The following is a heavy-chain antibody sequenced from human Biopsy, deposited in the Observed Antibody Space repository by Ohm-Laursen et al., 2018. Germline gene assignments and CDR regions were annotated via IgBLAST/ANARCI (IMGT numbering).Heavy chain of an antibody. D-gene: IGHD2/OR15-2a*01. CDR3: ARGMRTTGWPYFDY. J-gene: IGHJ4*02. Sequence: SETLSLTCTVSGDSIRNYYWSWIRQPPGQGLQYIGFIYSGGNTNYNPSLRSRVAMSVDTSKNQFSLRLNSVTAADTAVYYCARGMRTTGWPYFDYWGQGILVTVSS. V-gene: IGHV4-59*01. CDR2: IYSGGNT. CDR1: GDSIRNYY.